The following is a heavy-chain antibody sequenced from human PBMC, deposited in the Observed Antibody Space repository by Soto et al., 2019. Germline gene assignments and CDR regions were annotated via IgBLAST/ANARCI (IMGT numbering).Heavy chain of an antibody. Sequence: QVQLVQSGAEVKKPGSSVKVSCKASGGTFSSYAISWVRQAPGQGLEWMGGIIPIFGTANYAQKFQGRVTLTADESTSTASMELSSLRSEDTAVYYCARTEAYCGGDCPFDPWGQGTLVTVSS. D-gene: IGHD2-21*02. CDR2: IIPIFGTA. V-gene: IGHV1-69*12. J-gene: IGHJ5*02. CDR3: ARTEAYCGGDCPFDP. CDR1: GGTFSSYA.